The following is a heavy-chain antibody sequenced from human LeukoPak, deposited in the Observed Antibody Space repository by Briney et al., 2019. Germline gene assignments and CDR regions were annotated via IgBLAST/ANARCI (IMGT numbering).Heavy chain of an antibody. CDR2: FYYSGST. J-gene: IGHJ4*02. D-gene: IGHD2-15*01. Sequence: PSEILSLTCTVSGGSVTGGTYYWSWIRQPPGKGLEWIGYFYYSGSTNFNPSLKSRVTISVDTSKNQFSLKLSSVTAADTAVYYCARAGYCSGGSCFRVYYFDSWGQGALVTVSS. V-gene: IGHV4-61*01. CDR1: GGSVTGGTYY. CDR3: ARAGYCSGGSCFRVYYFDS.